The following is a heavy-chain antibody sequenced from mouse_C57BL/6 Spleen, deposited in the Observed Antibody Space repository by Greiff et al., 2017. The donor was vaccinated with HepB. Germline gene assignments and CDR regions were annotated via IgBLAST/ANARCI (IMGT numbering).Heavy chain of an antibody. CDR1: GYSITSGYY. D-gene: IGHD1-1*01. V-gene: IGHV3-6*01. J-gene: IGHJ2*01. CDR2: ISYDGSN. CDR3: ARGEDYYGSLDY. Sequence: VQLKESGPGLVKPSQSLSLTCSVTGYSITSGYYWNWIRQFPGNKLEWMGYISYDGSNNYNPSLKNRISITRDTSKNQFFLKLNSVTTEDTATYYCARGEDYYGSLDYWGQGTTLTVSS.